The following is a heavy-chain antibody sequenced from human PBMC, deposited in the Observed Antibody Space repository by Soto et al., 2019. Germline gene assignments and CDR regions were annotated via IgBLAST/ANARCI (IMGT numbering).Heavy chain of an antibody. CDR3: AREGYYDSSGYYLRGFDY. CDR2: IYYSGST. J-gene: IGHJ4*02. CDR1: GGSVSSGSYY. D-gene: IGHD3-22*01. V-gene: IGHV4-61*01. Sequence: LSLTCTVSGGSVSSGSYYWSWIRHPPGKGLEWIGYIYYSGSTNYNPSLKSRVTISVDTSKNQFSLKLSSVTAADTAVYYCAREGYYDSSGYYLRGFDYWGQGTLVTVSS.